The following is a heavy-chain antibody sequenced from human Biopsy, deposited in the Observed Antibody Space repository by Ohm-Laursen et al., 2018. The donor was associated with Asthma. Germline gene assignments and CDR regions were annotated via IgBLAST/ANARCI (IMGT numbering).Heavy chain of an antibody. Sequence: TLSLTCTVSGDSITSGGCCWDWIRQHPGKGLEWIGYIHHGGTSYFNPSLKSRVSFSRDTSKNQFSLRLSSVTAADTAMYYCARIPRRSGSYFVDYWGQGTLVTVPS. D-gene: IGHD3-22*01. V-gene: IGHV4-31*03. CDR1: GDSITSGGCC. CDR3: ARIPRRSGSYFVDY. CDR2: IHHGGTS. J-gene: IGHJ4*02.